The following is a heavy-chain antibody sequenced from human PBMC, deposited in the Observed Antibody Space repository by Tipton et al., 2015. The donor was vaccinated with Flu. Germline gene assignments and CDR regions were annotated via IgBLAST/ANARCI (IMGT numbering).Heavy chain of an antibody. CDR1: GFTVSDSY. CDR3: ARETVPGEFYVDS. J-gene: IGHJ4*02. D-gene: IGHD1-1*01. CDR2: IRSKGYDEKI. Sequence: SLRLSCAASGFTVSDSYMSWVRQAPGKGLEWLSFIRSKGYDEKIDYAASVKGRFTMSRDDSKSISYLQMNSLKIEDTGVYYCARETVPGEFYVDSWGQGTLVTVSS. V-gene: IGHV3-49*04.